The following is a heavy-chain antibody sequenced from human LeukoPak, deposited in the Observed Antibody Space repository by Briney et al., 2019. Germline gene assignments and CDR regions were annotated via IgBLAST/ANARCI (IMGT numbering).Heavy chain of an antibody. CDR3: AREDTNWFDP. V-gene: IGHV4-38-2*02. Sequence: PSETLSLTCTVSGGSISSYYWGWIRQPPGKGLEWIGSIYHSGSTYYNPSLKSRVTISVDTSKNQFSLKLSSVTAADTAVYYCAREDTNWFDPWGQGTLVTVSS. D-gene: IGHD5-18*01. CDR1: GGSISSYY. CDR2: IYHSGST. J-gene: IGHJ5*02.